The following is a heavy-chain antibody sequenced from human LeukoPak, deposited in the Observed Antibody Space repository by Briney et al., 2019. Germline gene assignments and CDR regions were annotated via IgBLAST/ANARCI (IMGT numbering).Heavy chain of an antibody. CDR2: VYPDGRT. Sequence: PRGSLRLSCAVSGFTVTDNYMSWVRQAPGKGLQWVSVVYPDGRTYYAGSVKGRFTISRDNSRNTLLLQLNGLRADDTAVYYCARTSPVYGDYDYWGQGTLVTVSS. V-gene: IGHV3-53*01. D-gene: IGHD4-17*01. CDR3: ARTSPVYGDYDY. CDR1: GFTVTDNY. J-gene: IGHJ4*02.